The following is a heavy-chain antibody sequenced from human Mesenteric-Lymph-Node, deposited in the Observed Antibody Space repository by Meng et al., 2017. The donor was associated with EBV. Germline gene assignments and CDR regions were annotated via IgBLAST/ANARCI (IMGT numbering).Heavy chain of an antibody. V-gene: IGHV4-34*01. CDR1: GGSFSGYY. CDR2: INHGGST. J-gene: IGHJ5*02. D-gene: IGHD3-3*02. CDR3: ARDRHFDP. Sequence: QVHLQQWGAGLLKPSAALALTCAVYGGSFSGYYWNWIRQPPGKGLEWIGDINHGGSTSYNPSLKSRVTISVDTSKNEFSLKMTSVTAADTAVYYCARDRHFDPWGQGTLVTVSS.